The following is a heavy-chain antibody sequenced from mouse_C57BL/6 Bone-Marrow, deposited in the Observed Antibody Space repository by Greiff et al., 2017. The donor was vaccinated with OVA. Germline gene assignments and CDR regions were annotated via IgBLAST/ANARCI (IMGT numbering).Heavy chain of an antibody. D-gene: IGHD2-4*01. CDR1: GYTFTSYW. J-gene: IGHJ3*01. CDR2: IDPSDSYT. CDR3: AIEGDYDSPFAY. Sequence: VQLQESGAELVKPGASVKLSCKASGYTFTSYWMQWVKQRPGQGLEWIGEIDPSDSYTNYNQKFKGKATLTVDTYSSTAYMQLSSLTSYDSAVYYCAIEGDYDSPFAYYGQKTLVTLS. V-gene: IGHV1-50*01.